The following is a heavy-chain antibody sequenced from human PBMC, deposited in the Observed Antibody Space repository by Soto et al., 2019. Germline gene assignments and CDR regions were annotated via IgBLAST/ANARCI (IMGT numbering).Heavy chain of an antibody. V-gene: IGHV3-21*06. CDR3: ARSSEADGIDV. J-gene: IGHJ6*02. Sequence: EVQLVESGGGLVKPGGSLRLSCAASEFMFSTYSLNWVRQAPGKGLGWVSSIGSSSRYSFYADSVKGRFTISRDNAKDSLNLQMHSLRAEDTAVYYCARSSEADGIDVWGQGTTVTVSS. CDR1: EFMFSTYS. D-gene: IGHD1-26*01. CDR2: IGSSSRYS.